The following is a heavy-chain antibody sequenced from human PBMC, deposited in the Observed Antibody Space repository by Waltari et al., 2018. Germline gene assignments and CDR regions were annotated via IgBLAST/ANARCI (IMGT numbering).Heavy chain of an antibody. V-gene: IGHV4-39*01. J-gene: IGHJ5*02. Sequence: QLQLQESGPGLVKPSETLSLTCTVSGGSISSESYYWGWGRQPPGKGLEWIGIISYSGSTYYNPSLKSRVTISVDTSKNQFSLKLSSVTAADTAVYYCARLSYHIVTGYGWFDPWGLGTLVTVSS. CDR2: ISYSGST. CDR1: GGSISSESYY. CDR3: ARLSYHIVTGYGWFDP. D-gene: IGHD3-9*01.